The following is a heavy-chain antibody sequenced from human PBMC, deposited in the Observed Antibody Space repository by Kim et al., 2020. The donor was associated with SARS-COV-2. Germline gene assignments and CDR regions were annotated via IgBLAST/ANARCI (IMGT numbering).Heavy chain of an antibody. Sequence: SETLSLTCTVSGGSISSSSYYWGWIRQPPGKGLEWIGSIYYSGSTYYNPSLKRRVTIAVDTSKNQFSLKLSSVTAADTAVYYCARRRIELWAGIDYWGQGTLVTVSS. CDR3: ARRRIELWAGIDY. J-gene: IGHJ4*02. CDR2: IYYSGST. D-gene: IGHD5-18*01. CDR1: GGSISSSSYY. V-gene: IGHV4-39*01.